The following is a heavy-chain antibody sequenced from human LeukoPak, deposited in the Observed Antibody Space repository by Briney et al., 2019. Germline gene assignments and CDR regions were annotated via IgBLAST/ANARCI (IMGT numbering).Heavy chain of an antibody. D-gene: IGHD3-10*01. CDR2: INPNSGGT. CDR3: ATSRTGSGFLFDY. Sequence: ASVKVSCKASEYTFTGYYMHWVRQAPGQGLEWMGWINPNSGGTNYAQKFQGRVTMTRDTSISTAYMELSRLRSDDTAVYYCATSRTGSGFLFDYWGQGTLVTVSS. CDR1: EYTFTGYY. J-gene: IGHJ4*02. V-gene: IGHV1-2*02.